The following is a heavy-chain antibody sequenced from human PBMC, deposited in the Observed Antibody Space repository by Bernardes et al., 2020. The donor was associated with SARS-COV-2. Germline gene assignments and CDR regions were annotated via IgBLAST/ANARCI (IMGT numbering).Heavy chain of an antibody. CDR3: ARFPYYYDSSGHQYFQH. D-gene: IGHD3-22*01. J-gene: IGHJ1*01. Sequence: ASVKVSCKASGYTFTGYYMHWVRQAPGQGLEWMGWINPNSGGTNYAQKFQGWVTMTRDTSISTAYMELSRLRSGDTAVYYCARFPYYYDSSGHQYFQHWARAPWSPSPQ. CDR2: INPNSGGT. V-gene: IGHV1-2*04. CDR1: GYTFTGYY.